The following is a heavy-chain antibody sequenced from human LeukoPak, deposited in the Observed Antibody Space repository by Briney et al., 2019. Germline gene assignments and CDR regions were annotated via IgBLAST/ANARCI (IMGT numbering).Heavy chain of an antibody. Sequence: GSPSLSCAASGFTFSSYSMNWVRPAPGKGLGWVSSISSSSSYIYYADSVKGRFTISRDNAKNSLYPQMHSLRAEDTAVYYCASLYCSGGSCLNWFDPWGQGTLVTVSS. D-gene: IGHD2-15*01. J-gene: IGHJ5*02. CDR3: ASLYCSGGSCLNWFDP. CDR1: GFTFSSYS. CDR2: ISSSSSYI. V-gene: IGHV3-21*01.